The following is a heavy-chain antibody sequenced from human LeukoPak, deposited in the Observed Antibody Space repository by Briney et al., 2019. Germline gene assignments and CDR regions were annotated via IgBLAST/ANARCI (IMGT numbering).Heavy chain of an antibody. CDR1: GGSFSGYY. D-gene: IGHD3-9*01. J-gene: IGHJ4*02. CDR2: INHSGST. Sequence: PSETLSLTCAAYGGSFSGYYWSWIRQPPGKGLEWIGEINHSGSTNYNPSLKSRVTISVDTSKNQFSLKLSSVTAADTAVYYCASSPLRYFDWLLPTGFDYWGQGTLVTVSS. CDR3: ASSPLRYFDWLLPTGFDY. V-gene: IGHV4-34*01.